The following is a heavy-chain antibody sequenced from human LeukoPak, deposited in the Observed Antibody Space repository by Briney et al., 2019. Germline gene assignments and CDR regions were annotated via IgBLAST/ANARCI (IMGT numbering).Heavy chain of an antibody. CDR2: INPNSGDT. CDR1: GYTLTGYY. V-gene: IGHV1-2*02. J-gene: IGHJ4*02. D-gene: IGHD1-26*01. Sequence: ASVKVSCKASGYTLTGYYMHWVRQAPGQGLEWMGCINPNSGDTNYAQKFQGRVTMTRDTSISTAYMELSSLRSDDAAVYYCARDRWVGATNTFDYWGQGTLVTVSS. CDR3: ARDRWVGATNTFDY.